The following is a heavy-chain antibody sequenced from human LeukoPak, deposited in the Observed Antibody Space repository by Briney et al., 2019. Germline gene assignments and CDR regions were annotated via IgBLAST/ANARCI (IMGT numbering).Heavy chain of an antibody. D-gene: IGHD2-21*01. Sequence: SETLSLTCAVYGGSFSGYYWSWIRQPPGKGLEWIGEINHSGSTNYNPSLKSRVTISVDTSKNQFSLKLSSVTAADTAVYYCARPYSLYWFDPWGQGTLVTVSS. CDR3: ARPYSLYWFDP. J-gene: IGHJ5*02. CDR2: INHSGST. V-gene: IGHV4-34*01. CDR1: GGSFSGYY.